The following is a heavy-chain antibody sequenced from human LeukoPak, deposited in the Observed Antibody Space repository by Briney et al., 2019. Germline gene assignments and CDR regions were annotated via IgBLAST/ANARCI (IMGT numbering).Heavy chain of an antibody. V-gene: IGHV1-2*02. CDR2: INPNSGGT. D-gene: IGHD3-10*01. Sequence: GASVKVSCKASGYTFTAYSMHWVRQAPGQGLEWMGWINPNSGGTYYAQKFQGRVTMTRDTSITTAYMELSRLRSDDTAVYYCARDLDYYGSGSFFNIWGQGTMVTVSS. CDR3: ARDLDYYGSGSFFNI. J-gene: IGHJ3*02. CDR1: GYTFTAYS.